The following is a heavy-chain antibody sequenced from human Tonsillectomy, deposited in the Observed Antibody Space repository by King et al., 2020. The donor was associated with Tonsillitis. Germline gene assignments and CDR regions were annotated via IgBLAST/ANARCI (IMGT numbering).Heavy chain of an antibody. CDR3: AKDTAVAGYY. D-gene: IGHD6-19*01. J-gene: IGHJ4*02. CDR1: GFIFSNYS. Sequence: VQLVESGGGLVQPGGSLRLSCAASGFIFSNYSMSWVRRAPGKGLEWVSAIRGSGGRPHYAESVKGRFTISRDNSKNTLYMQMNSLRAEDTAVYYCAKDTAVAGYYWGQGTQVIVSS. V-gene: IGHV3-23*04. CDR2: IRGSGGRP.